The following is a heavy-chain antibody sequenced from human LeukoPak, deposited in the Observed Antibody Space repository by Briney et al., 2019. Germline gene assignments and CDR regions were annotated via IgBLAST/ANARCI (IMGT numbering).Heavy chain of an antibody. D-gene: IGHD3-10*01. CDR1: GFIFSTYG. J-gene: IGHJ3*02. CDR3: ARASGPFDI. Sequence: PGGSLRLSCAASGFIFSTYGMHWVRQAPGKGLEWVAVIWYDGSNKYYADSVKGRFTISRDNSRSTLYLQMDSLRAEDTAVYYCARASGPFDIWGQGTMVTVSS. CDR2: IWYDGSNK. V-gene: IGHV3-33*01.